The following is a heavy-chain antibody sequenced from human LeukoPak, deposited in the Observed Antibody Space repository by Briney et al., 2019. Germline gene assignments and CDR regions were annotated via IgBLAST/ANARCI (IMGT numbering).Heavy chain of an antibody. CDR3: ARVGYSSGWGSDY. V-gene: IGHV1-2*02. Sequence: GASVKVSCKASGYTFTGYYMHWVRQAPGQGLEWMGWINPNSGGTNYAQKFQGRVTMTRDTSISTAYMELSRLRSDDTAVYYCARVGYSSGWGSDYWGQGTLVTVSS. D-gene: IGHD6-19*01. CDR1: GYTFTGYY. J-gene: IGHJ4*02. CDR2: INPNSGGT.